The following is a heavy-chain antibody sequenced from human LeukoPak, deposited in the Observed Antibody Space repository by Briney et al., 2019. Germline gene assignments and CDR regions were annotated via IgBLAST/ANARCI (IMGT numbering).Heavy chain of an antibody. CDR1: GFSMRDGGYF. J-gene: IGHJ6*03. D-gene: IGHD4-11*01. CDR2: IYYSGST. CDR3: ARAPKGMTTVRYYYHYYMDV. V-gene: IGHV4-31*03. Sequence: PSETLSLTCTVSGFSMRDGGYFWTWVRQHPGKGLEWIGYIYYSGSTYYNPSLKSRVIISVDTSKNQFSLRLSSVTAADTAVYYCARAPKGMTTVRYYYHYYMDVWGKGTTVTVSS.